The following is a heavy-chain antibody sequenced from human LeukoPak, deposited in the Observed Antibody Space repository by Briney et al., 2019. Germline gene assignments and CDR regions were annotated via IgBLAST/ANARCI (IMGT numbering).Heavy chain of an antibody. CDR2: INPNSGGT. Sequence: ASVKVSCKASGYTFTGSYMHWVRQAPGQGLEWMGWINPNSGGTNYAQKFQGRVTMTRDTSISTAYMELSRLRSDDTAVYYCARVSVTLRPLDYWGQGTLVTVSS. CDR3: ARVSVTLRPLDY. CDR1: GYTFTGSY. J-gene: IGHJ4*02. D-gene: IGHD2-21*02. V-gene: IGHV1-2*02.